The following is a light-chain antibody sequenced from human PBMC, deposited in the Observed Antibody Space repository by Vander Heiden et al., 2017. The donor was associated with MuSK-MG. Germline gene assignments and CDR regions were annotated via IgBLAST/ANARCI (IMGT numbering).Light chain of an antibody. CDR1: QSINSW. J-gene: IGKJ2*01. V-gene: IGKV1-5*01. CDR2: DAS. CDR3: QQDNSYSHT. Sequence: DIQMTQSPSTLSASIGDRVTITCRASQSINSWLAWYQQKPGKAPKLLIYDASSLESGVPSRFSDTGSGTEFSLTISSLQPDDFATYYCQQDNSYSHTFGQGTKLEIK.